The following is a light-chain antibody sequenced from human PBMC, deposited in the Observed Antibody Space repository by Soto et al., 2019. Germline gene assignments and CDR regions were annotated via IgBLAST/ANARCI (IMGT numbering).Light chain of an antibody. V-gene: IGKV3-20*01. CDR2: GAS. J-gene: IGKJ5*01. CDR1: QSVSSSY. CDR3: QQYGSSIT. Sequence: EIVLTQSPGTLSLSPGERATLSCRASQSVSSSYLAWYQQKPGQAPRLLIYGASSRATGIPDRFSGSGSGTDFTLTISRQEPEDFAVYYCQQYGSSITFGQGTRLEIK.